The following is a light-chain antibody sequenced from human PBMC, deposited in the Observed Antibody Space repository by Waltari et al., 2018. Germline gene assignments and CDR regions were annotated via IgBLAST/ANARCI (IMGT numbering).Light chain of an antibody. CDR3: QQRSDWTPHT. CDR1: QSVGTY. V-gene: IGKV3-11*01. J-gene: IGKJ2*01. CDR2: DAS. Sequence: EIVLTQSPATLSLSPGEIATLPCMASQSVGTYLAWYQQRPGQAPRLLIYDASNRATGIPDRFRGSGSGTEFTLTISSLEPEDFAVYYCQQRSDWTPHTFGQGARLDIK.